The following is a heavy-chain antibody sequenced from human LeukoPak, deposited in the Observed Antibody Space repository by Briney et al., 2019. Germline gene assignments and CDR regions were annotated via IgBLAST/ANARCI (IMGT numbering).Heavy chain of an antibody. CDR3: ARDLRYREDSGHAFDI. CDR2: IYYSGST. Sequence: PSQTLSLTCTVSGGSISSGGYYWSWIRQHPGKGLEWIGYIYYSGSTYYNPSLKSRVTISVDTSKNQFSPKLSSVTAADTAVYYCARDLRYREDSGHAFDIWGQGTMVTVSS. D-gene: IGHD5-12*01. J-gene: IGHJ3*02. V-gene: IGHV4-30-4*08. CDR1: GGSISSGGYY.